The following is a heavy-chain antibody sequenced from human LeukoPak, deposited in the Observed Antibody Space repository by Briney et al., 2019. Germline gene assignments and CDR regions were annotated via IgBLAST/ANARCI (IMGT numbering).Heavy chain of an antibody. J-gene: IGHJ5*02. CDR3: AREGIKIFGGWAPFDP. CDR1: GYTFTDNY. V-gene: IGHV1-2*02. CDR2: INPLSGGP. Sequence: ASAKVSCQASGYTFTDNYIHWVRQAPGQGLEWMGWINPLSGGPMYAQKFQGRVTMTRDTSLSTAYIELNGLKSDDTAIYYCAREGIKIFGGWAPFDPWGQGTLVTVS. D-gene: IGHD3-3*01.